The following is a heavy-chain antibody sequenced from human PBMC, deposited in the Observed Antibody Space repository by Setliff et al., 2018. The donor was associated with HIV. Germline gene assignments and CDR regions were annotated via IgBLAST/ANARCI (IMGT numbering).Heavy chain of an antibody. CDR2: INHTGNT. V-gene: IGHV4-34*01. CDR1: GGSFSGYH. J-gene: IGHJ4*02. Sequence: PSETLSLTCAVYGGSFSGYHWNWIRQFPGKGLEWIGEINHTGNTQYNPSLKSRVTMSEETSKNQFSLKLKSVTAADTAIHSCARGKGGLVGPAEFDYWGPGTLVTVSS. CDR3: ARGKGGLVGPAEFDY. D-gene: IGHD1-26*01.